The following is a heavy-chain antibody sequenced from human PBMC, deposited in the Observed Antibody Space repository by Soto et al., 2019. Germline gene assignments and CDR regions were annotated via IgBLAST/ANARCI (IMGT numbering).Heavy chain of an antibody. V-gene: IGHV1-3*01. CDR3: ARELDLPGYFQH. CDR2: INAGNGNT. D-gene: IGHD1-7*01. CDR1: GYTFTSYA. J-gene: IGHJ1*01. Sequence: QVQLVQSGAEVKKPGASVKVSCKASGYTFTSYAMHWVRQAPGQRLEWMGWINAGNGNTKYSQKFQGRVTITRDTAASTAYMALSSLRSEDTAVYYCARELDLPGYFQHWGQGTLVTVSS.